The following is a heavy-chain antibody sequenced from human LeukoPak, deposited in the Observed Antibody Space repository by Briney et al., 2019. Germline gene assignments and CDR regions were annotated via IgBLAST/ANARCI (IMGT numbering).Heavy chain of an antibody. V-gene: IGHV4-34*01. CDR2: VNHSGGT. J-gene: IGHJ4*02. D-gene: IGHD1-1*01. CDR1: GESFSDSY. CDR3: ARDSERTFDY. Sequence: SETLSLTCAVYGESFSDSYWTWVRQSPGKGLEWIGEVNHSGGTDYNPSLKSRVTISVDTSKNQFSLKLSSVTAADTAVYYCARDSERTFDYWGQGTLVTVSS.